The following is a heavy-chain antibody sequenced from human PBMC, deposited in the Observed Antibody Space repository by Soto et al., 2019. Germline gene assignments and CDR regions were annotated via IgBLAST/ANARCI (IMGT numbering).Heavy chain of an antibody. V-gene: IGHV4-59*01. CDR3: ARFQPPQAYYYYYYMDV. CDR1: GGSISSYY. CDR2: IYYSGST. J-gene: IGHJ6*03. Sequence: SETLSLTCTVSGGSISSYYWSWIRQPPGKGLEWIGYIYYSGSTNYNPSLKSRVTISVDTSKNQFSLKLSSVTAADTAVYYCARFQPPQAYYYYYYMDVWGKGTTVTVSS.